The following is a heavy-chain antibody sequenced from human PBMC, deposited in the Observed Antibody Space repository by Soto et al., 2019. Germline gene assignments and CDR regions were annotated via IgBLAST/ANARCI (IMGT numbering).Heavy chain of an antibody. Sequence: GVSLRLSCAASGFTFSIYSMNWVRQAPGKGLEWVSSISSSSSYIYYADSVKGRFTISRDNAKNSLYLQMNSLRAEDTAVYYCARVISSSSWGSNYWGQGTLVTVSS. J-gene: IGHJ4*02. CDR3: ARVISSSSWGSNY. V-gene: IGHV3-21*01. D-gene: IGHD6-6*01. CDR2: ISSSSSYI. CDR1: GFTFSIYS.